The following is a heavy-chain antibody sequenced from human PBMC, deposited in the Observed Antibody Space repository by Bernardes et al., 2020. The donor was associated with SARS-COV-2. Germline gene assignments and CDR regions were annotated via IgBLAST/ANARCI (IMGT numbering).Heavy chain of an antibody. CDR2: RYASGGT. V-gene: IGHV4-4*07. CDR3: ARERSIGDAFKSRAFDV. D-gene: IGHD2-2*01. Sequence: SETLSLTCTVSSDSISDFNWSWIRQPAGKGLEWIGRRYASGGTNYNPSLKSRVTMSLDTSNNQLSLKLTSVTAADTAVYFCARERSIGDAFKSRAFDVWGQGTVVTVSS. CDR1: SDSISDFN. J-gene: IGHJ3*01.